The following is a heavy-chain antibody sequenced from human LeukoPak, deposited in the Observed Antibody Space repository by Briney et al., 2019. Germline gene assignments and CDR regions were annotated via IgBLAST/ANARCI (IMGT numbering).Heavy chain of an antibody. CDR3: ARAIRPMGMITNFDF. V-gene: IGHV3-23*01. CDR1: GFTFSNYG. CDR2: ISESGDRT. J-gene: IGHJ4*02. D-gene: IGHD3-16*01. Sequence: PGGSLRLSCVASGFTFSNYGMSWVRQAPGKGLEWVSVISESGDRTYYADVVKGRFTVSRDIAQNTVSLQMSSLRIDDAGAYFCARAIRPMGMITNFDFWGQGTLVTVSS.